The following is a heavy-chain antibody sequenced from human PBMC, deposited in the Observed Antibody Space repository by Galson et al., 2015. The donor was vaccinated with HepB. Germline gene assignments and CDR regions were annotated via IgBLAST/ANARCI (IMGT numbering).Heavy chain of an antibody. CDR2: ISAYNGST. D-gene: IGHD3-22*01. J-gene: IGHJ4*02. Sequence: SVKVSCKASGSTFTSYGISWVRQAPGQGLVWMGWISAYNGSTNYAQKLQGRVTMTTDTSTSTAYMELRSLRSDDTAVYYCARGIGDSSGYYSGDYSDYWGQGTLVTVSS. CDR3: ARGIGDSSGYYSGDYSDY. V-gene: IGHV1-18*04. CDR1: GSTFTSYG.